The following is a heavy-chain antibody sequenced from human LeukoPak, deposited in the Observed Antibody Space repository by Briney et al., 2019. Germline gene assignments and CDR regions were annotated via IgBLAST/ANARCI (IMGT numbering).Heavy chain of an antibody. CDR1: GGSISSYY. CDR2: IYTSGST. Sequence: PSETLSLTCTVSGGSISSYYWSWLRQPAGKGLEWIGRIYTSGSTNYNPSLKSRVTMSVDTSKNQFSLKLSSVTAADTAVYYCARVPKDDSSGYYDYWGQGTLVTVSS. D-gene: IGHD3-22*01. V-gene: IGHV4-4*07. CDR3: ARVPKDDSSGYYDY. J-gene: IGHJ4*02.